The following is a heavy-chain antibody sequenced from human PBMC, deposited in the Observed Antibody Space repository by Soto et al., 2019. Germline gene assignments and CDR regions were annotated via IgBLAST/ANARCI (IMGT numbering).Heavy chain of an antibody. CDR1: GGSISSSSYY. D-gene: IGHD4-4*01. CDR3: ASNSTTVTIYY. Sequence: PSETLSLTCTVSGGSISSSSYYWGWIRQPPGKGLEWIGSIYYSGSTYYNPSLKSRVTISVDTSKNQFSLKLSSVTAADTAVYYCASNSTTVTIYYWGQGTLVTVSS. J-gene: IGHJ4*02. V-gene: IGHV4-39*01. CDR2: IYYSGST.